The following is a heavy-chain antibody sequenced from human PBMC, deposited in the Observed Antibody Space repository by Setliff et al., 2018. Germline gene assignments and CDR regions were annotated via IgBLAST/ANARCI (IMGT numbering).Heavy chain of an antibody. CDR3: AREQWLDPPGYYYMDV. CDR2: IYYSGST. J-gene: IGHJ6*03. D-gene: IGHD6-19*01. CDR1: GGSISSSSYY. Sequence: SETLSLTCTVSGGSISSSSYYWGWIRQPPGKGLEWIGNIYYSGSTYYNPSLKSRVTISVDTSKSQFSLKLSSVTAADTAVYYCAREQWLDPPGYYYMDVWAKGTTVTVSS. V-gene: IGHV4-39*07.